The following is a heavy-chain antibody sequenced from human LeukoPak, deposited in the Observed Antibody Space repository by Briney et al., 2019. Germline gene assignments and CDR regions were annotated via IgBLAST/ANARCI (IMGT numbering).Heavy chain of an antibody. Sequence: SQTLSLTCAISGDSVSSNSAAWNWIRQSPSRGLEWLGRTYYRSKWYNDYAVSVKSRVTINPDTSKNQFSLQLNSVTPEDTAVYYCARDEDVGTMIVRAFDIWGQGTMVTVSS. CDR2: TYYRSKWYN. D-gene: IGHD3-22*01. J-gene: IGHJ3*02. CDR1: GDSVSSNSAA. V-gene: IGHV6-1*01. CDR3: ARDEDVGTMIVRAFDI.